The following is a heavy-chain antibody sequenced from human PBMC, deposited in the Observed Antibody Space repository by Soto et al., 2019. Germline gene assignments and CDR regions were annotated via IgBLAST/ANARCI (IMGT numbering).Heavy chain of an antibody. CDR1: GGTFSSYA. J-gene: IGHJ5*02. Sequence: ASVKVSCKASGGTFSSYAISWVRQAPGQGLEWMGWISAYNGNTNYAQKLQGRVTMTTDTSTSTAYMELRSLRSDDTAVYYCASHPPPFDPWGQGTLVTVSS. CDR3: ASHPPPFDP. V-gene: IGHV1-18*01. CDR2: ISAYNGNT.